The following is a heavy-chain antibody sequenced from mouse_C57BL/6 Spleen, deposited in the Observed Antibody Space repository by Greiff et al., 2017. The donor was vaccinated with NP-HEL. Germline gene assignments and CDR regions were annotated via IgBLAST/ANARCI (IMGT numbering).Heavy chain of an antibody. V-gene: IGHV1-4*01. J-gene: IGHJ2*01. CDR3: ARHGSSSYFDY. Sequence: VKLMESGAELARPGASVKMSCKASGYTFTSYTMHWVKQRPGQGLEWIGYINPSSGYTKYNQKFKDKATLTADKSSSTAYMQLSSLTSEDSAVYYCARHGSSSYFDYWGQGTTLTVSS. CDR1: GYTFTSYT. CDR2: INPSSGYT. D-gene: IGHD1-1*01.